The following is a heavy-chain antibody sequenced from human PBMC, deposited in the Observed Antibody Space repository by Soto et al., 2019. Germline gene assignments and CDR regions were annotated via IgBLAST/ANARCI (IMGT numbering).Heavy chain of an antibody. CDR1: DTTHW. V-gene: IGHV5-51*01. Sequence: EAQLVQSGAAVKKPGESLKISCKASDTTHWIGWVRQKPGKGLEWMGIIYPGDSDTKYSPSFQGQVTISVDKSISTAYLHWSSLKASDTATYYCARLVNYYFGMDVWGLGTTVTVSS. CDR3: ARLVNYYFGMDV. J-gene: IGHJ6*02. CDR2: IYPGDSDT.